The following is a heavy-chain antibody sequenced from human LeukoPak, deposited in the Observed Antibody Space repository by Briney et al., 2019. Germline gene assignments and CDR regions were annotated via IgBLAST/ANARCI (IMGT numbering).Heavy chain of an antibody. CDR1: GGSFSGYY. J-gene: IGHJ4*02. V-gene: IGHV4-34*01. CDR2: INHSGST. CDR3: ARGGLVTMVQGSKYDY. Sequence: SETLSLTCAVYGGSFSGYYWSWIRQPPGKGLEWIGEINHSGSTNYNPSLKSRVTISVDTSKNQFSLKLSSVTAADTAVYYCARGGLVTMVQGSKYDYWGQGTLVTVSS. D-gene: IGHD3-10*01.